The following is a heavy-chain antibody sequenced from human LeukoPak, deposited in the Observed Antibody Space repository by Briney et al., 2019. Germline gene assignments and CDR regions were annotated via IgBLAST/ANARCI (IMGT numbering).Heavy chain of an antibody. CDR2: IYPADSDT. V-gene: IGHV5-51*01. Sequence: GESLKISCNGSGYSFTSYWIGWVRQMPGKGLEWMGFIYPADSDTTYSPSLQGQVTISADKSISTAYLQWSSLKASDTAMYYCARREGGSSETWFDPWGQGTLVTVSS. D-gene: IGHD6-6*01. J-gene: IGHJ5*02. CDR1: GYSFTSYW. CDR3: ARREGGSSETWFDP.